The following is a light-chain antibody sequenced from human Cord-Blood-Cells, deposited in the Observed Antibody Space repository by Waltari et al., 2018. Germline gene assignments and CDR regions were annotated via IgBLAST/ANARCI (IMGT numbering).Light chain of an antibody. J-gene: IGKJ4*01. V-gene: IGKV1-5*01. Sequence: DIQMTQSPSTLSASVGDRVTITCRASQSISSWLAWYQQKPGKAPKLLIYDASSLESGVPSRFSGSGSGTEFTLTISSLQPDDFATYDCQQYNSYLTVGGGTKVEIK. CDR3: QQYNSYLT. CDR1: QSISSW. CDR2: DAS.